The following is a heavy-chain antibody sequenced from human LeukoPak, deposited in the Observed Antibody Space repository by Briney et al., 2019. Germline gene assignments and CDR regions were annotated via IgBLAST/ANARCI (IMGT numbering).Heavy chain of an antibody. CDR2: IKQDGSEK. CDR1: GFTFSSYW. J-gene: IGHJ4*02. CDR3: AREASDSSGPAVDY. D-gene: IGHD3-22*01. V-gene: IGHV3-7*01. Sequence: GGSLRLSCAASGFTFSSYWMSWVRQAPGKGLEWVANIKQDGSEKYYVDSVKGRFTISRDNDKNSLYLQMNSLRAEDTAVYYCAREASDSSGPAVDYWGQGTLVTVSS.